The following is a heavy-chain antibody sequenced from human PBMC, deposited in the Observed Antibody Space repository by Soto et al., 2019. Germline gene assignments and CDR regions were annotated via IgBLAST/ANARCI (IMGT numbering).Heavy chain of an antibody. CDR3: ARGLDGRNSGVALDI. D-gene: IGHD4-17*01. V-gene: IGHV3-21*06. Sequence: EVHLVESGGGLVQPGGSLRLSCGISGFNVTNSGMHWVRHAPGKGLEWVSCITTTFMYYADSVRGRFTISRDNVMNSLYLQMDSLRAEDTAASYCARGLDGRNSGVALDIWGQGTMVTVSS. J-gene: IGHJ3*02. CDR1: GFNVTNSG. CDR2: ITTTFM.